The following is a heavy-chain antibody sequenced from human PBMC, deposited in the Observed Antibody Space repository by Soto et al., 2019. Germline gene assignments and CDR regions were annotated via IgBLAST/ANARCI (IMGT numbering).Heavy chain of an antibody. CDR3: ARYDSSGDFDY. V-gene: IGHV4-30-2*01. D-gene: IGHD3-22*01. CDR1: GGSISSGGYS. Sequence: SETLSLTCAVSGGSISSGGYSWSWIRQPPGKGLEWIGYISHRGNTYYNTSLRSRVTISVDRSKNEFSLNLRSVTAADTAMYYCARYDSSGDFDYWGQGTLVTVSS. CDR2: ISHRGNT. J-gene: IGHJ4*02.